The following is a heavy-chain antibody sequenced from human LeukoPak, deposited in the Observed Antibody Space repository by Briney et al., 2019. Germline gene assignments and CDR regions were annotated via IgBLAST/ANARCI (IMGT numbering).Heavy chain of an antibody. CDR3: ARGEQQLAMYYFDY. J-gene: IGHJ4*02. CDR2: IYYSGST. D-gene: IGHD6-13*01. V-gene: IGHV4-30-4*08. Sequence: SQTLSLTCTVSGGSISSGDYYWSWIRQPPGKGLEWIGYIYYSGSTYYNPSLKSRVTISVDTSKNQFSLKLSSVTAADTAVYYCARGEQQLAMYYFDYWGQGTLVTVSS. CDR1: GGSISSGDYY.